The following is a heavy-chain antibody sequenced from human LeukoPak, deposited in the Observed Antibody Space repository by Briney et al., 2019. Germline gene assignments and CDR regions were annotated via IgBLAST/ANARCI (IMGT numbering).Heavy chain of an antibody. D-gene: IGHD1-1*01. CDR3: ARDSYDYNYYFDY. CDR2: IHHSGST. V-gene: IGHV4-31*03. Sequence: SEPLSLTCTVSGGSISSSNYYWSWIRQHPGKGLEWIGYIHHSGSTYYNPSLKSRVIISVDTSKNQFSLKLSSVTAADTAVYYCARDSYDYNYYFDYWGQGTLVNVSS. J-gene: IGHJ4*02. CDR1: GGSISSSNYY.